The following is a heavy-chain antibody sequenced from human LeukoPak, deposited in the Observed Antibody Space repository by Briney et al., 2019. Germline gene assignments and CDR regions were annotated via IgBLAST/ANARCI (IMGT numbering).Heavy chain of an antibody. CDR2: IYYSGST. V-gene: IGHV4-59*01. CDR3: ARLDTGDFDY. Sequence: PSETLSLTRTVSGGSISSYYWSWIRQPPGKGLEWIGYIYYSGSTNYNPSLKSRVTITVDTSKNQFSLKLSSVTAADTAVYYCARLDTGDFDYWGQGTLVTVSS. J-gene: IGHJ4*02. D-gene: IGHD7-27*01. CDR1: GGSISSYY.